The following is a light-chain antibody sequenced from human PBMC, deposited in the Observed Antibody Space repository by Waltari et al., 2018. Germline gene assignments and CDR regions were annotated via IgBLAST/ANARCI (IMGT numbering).Light chain of an antibody. Sequence: IHMTQSPSTLSASVADRVTITCLASQCISTSLNWYQQKPGKAPSLMIFAETSLQSGVPSRFSGSRSGTAFTLTSNSLQPVELSTYYCQQGYSSRPYTFGQGTKLLI. V-gene: IGKV1-39*01. J-gene: IGKJ2*01. CDR2: AET. CDR1: QCISTS. CDR3: QQGYSSRPYT.